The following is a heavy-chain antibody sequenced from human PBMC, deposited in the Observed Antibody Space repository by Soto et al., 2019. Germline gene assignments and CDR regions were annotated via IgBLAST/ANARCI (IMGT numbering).Heavy chain of an antibody. CDR2: VSHDGRNT. J-gene: IGHJ4*02. CDR1: GFTVSDYA. D-gene: IGHD6-19*01. Sequence: GGSLRLSCAASGFTVSDYAMHWVRQAPGKGLEWVAVVSHDGRNTHYADSVKGRFTISRDSSKKTVSLEMTSLRAEDTAVYYCAKGGRQWLVTSDFNYWGQGALVTVSS. CDR3: AKGGRQWLVTSDFNY. V-gene: IGHV3-30*18.